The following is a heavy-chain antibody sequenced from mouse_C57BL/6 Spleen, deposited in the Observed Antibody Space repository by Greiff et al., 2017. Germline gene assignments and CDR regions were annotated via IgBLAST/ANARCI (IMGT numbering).Heavy chain of an antibody. CDR2: ISGGSSII. CDR3: ARGILRYYFDY. Sequence: EVKLVESGGGLVKPGGSLKLSCAASGFTFSDYGMHWVRQAPEKGLEWVAYISGGSSIIYSADTVKGRFTISRDNAKNTLFLQMTSLRSEDTAMYYCARGILRYYFDYWGQGTTLTVSS. V-gene: IGHV5-17*01. CDR1: GFTFSDYG. D-gene: IGHD1-1*01. J-gene: IGHJ2*01.